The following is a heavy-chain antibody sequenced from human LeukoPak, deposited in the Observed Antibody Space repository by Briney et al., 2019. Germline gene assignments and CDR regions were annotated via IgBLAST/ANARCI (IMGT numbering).Heavy chain of an antibody. CDR2: ISGSDGST. CDR1: GFTFSSYG. D-gene: IGHD3-10*01. J-gene: IGHJ6*03. Sequence: GGSLRLSCAASGFTFSSYGMNWVRQAPGKGLEWVSAISGSDGSTYYADSVKGRFTISRDNSKNTLYLQINSLRAEDTAIYYCAKDGPYYFGSGNDYYYYYMDVWGKGTTVTISS. CDR3: AKDGPYYFGSGNDYYYYYMDV. V-gene: IGHV3-23*01.